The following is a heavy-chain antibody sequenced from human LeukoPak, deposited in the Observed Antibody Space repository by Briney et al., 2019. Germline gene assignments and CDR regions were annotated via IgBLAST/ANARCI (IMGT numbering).Heavy chain of an antibody. CDR1: GYTFTTYA. Sequence: ASVKVSCKASGYTFTTYAIHWVRQAPGQRLEWLGWINTGNGDTRYSQTFQGRVTITRDTSASTAYMELSSLRPEDTAVYYCARDMGSGSIHYWGQGTLVTVSS. CDR3: ARDMGSGSIHY. CDR2: INTGNGDT. J-gene: IGHJ4*02. D-gene: IGHD1-26*01. V-gene: IGHV1-3*04.